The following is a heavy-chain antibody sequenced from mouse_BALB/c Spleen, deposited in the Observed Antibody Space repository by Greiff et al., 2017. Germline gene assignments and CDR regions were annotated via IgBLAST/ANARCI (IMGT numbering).Heavy chain of an antibody. Sequence: DVHLVESGGGLVQPTGSLKLSCAASGFTFNTYAMNWVRQAPGKGLEWVARIRSKSNNYATYYADSVKDRFTISRDDSQSMLYLQMNNLKTEDTAMYYCVNDGSAWFAYWGQGTLVTVSA. CDR2: IRSKSNNYAT. CDR3: VNDGSAWFAY. CDR1: GFTFNTYA. V-gene: IGHV10-1*02. J-gene: IGHJ3*01. D-gene: IGHD2-3*01.